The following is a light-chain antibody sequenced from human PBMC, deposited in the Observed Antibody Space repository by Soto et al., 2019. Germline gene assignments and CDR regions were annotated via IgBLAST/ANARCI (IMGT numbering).Light chain of an antibody. CDR2: WTS. CDR1: QSVLYSSNNKNY. V-gene: IGKV4-1*01. Sequence: DIVMTQSPDSLAVSLGERATINCKSSQSVLYSSNNKNYLAWYQQKPGQPPKLLIYWTSTRESGVPDRFSGCGSGTDFTLTISSLLAEDVAVYYCQQYYSTPLTFGQGTKVEIK. CDR3: QQYYSTPLT. J-gene: IGKJ1*01.